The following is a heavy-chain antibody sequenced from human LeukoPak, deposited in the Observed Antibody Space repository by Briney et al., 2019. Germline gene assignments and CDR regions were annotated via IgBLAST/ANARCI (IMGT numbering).Heavy chain of an antibody. Sequence: GGSLRLSCAAAGLTFSNYGMHWVRQAPGKGLQWVAYIRYDGRNKYSADSVKGRFTIYRDNSKSTLYLQMNSLRPGDTAVYYCARGGIYDWFDPWGQGTLVTVPS. D-gene: IGHD6-13*01. V-gene: IGHV3-30*02. CDR2: IRYDGRNK. CDR1: GLTFSNYG. CDR3: ARGGIYDWFDP. J-gene: IGHJ5*02.